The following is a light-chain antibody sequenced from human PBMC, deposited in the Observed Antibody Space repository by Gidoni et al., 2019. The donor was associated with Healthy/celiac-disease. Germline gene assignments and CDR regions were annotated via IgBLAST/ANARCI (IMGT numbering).Light chain of an antibody. V-gene: IGKV3D-7*01. Sequence: PGERVTLSCRSRQSVSSSYLPLSQQKPGQAPRPLIYGASNRATSIPARFSGSGSGTAFTLTISSLQPEDFAVYYCQQYYNLPWTFGQGTKVEIK. CDR2: GAS. CDR3: QQYYNLPWT. J-gene: IGKJ1*01. CDR1: QSVSSSY.